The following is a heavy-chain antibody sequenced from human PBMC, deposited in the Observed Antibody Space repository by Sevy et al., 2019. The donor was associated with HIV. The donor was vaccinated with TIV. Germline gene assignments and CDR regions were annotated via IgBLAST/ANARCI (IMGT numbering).Heavy chain of an antibody. J-gene: IGHJ4*02. Sequence: GGSLRLSCTASGFIFGDYGMSWVRQAPGKGQEWIAFFKSKIHGGTTENAASVKGRFTISRDDSKNIVYLQMSNLKTDDTAVYYCTRWSGSQSIFDYWGQGTLVTVSS. CDR2: FKSKIHGGTT. V-gene: IGHV3-49*04. CDR3: TRWSGSQSIFDY. CDR1: GFIFGDYG. D-gene: IGHD1-26*01.